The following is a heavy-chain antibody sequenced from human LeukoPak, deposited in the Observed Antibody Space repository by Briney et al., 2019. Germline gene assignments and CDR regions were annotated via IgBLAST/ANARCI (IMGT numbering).Heavy chain of an antibody. V-gene: IGHV4-30-2*01. J-gene: IGHJ3*02. CDR2: FYHSGST. Sequence: SQTLSLTCAVSGGSISSGGYSWSWVRQPPGKGLEWVGYFYHSGSTYYNPSLKSRGTISVDRSKNHFSLRLTSVTAADTAVYYCARVGPSPFRARGGFDIWGQGTMVTVSS. CDR1: GGSISSGGYS. CDR3: ARVGPSPFRARGGFDI. D-gene: IGHD1-26*01.